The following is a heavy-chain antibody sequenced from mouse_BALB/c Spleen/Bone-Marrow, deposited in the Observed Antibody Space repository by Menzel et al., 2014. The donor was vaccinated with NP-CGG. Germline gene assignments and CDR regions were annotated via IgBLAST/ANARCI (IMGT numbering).Heavy chain of an antibody. V-gene: IGHV3-8*02. J-gene: IGHJ3*01. D-gene: IGHD2-1*01. CDR3: TRGGNYRALFAY. CDR1: GDSITSGY. Sequence: EVQLQQSGPSLVKPSQTLSLPCSVTGDSITSGYWNWIRKFPGHTLEYMGYISYYASTYYTPSLKSRISITRDTSKNXYDRQWKAGTTEDTATYYCTRGGNYRALFAYWGRGTLVTVSA. CDR2: ISYYAST.